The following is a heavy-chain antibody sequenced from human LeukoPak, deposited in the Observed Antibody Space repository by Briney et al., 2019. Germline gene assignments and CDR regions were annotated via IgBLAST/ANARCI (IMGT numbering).Heavy chain of an antibody. Sequence: SDPQTLLCSVSVHFENLSHDQGPWIRQPPAKGLERIVSIYYTGSTYYNPSLKSRVIISKDTSKNQFSLKLNSVTAADTAVYYCVRQYYHDSSGSDYWGQGTLVTVSS. CDR3: VRQYYHDSSGSDY. J-gene: IGHJ4*02. CDR2: IYYTGST. D-gene: IGHD3-22*01. CDR1: VHFENLSHDQ. V-gene: IGHV4-39*01.